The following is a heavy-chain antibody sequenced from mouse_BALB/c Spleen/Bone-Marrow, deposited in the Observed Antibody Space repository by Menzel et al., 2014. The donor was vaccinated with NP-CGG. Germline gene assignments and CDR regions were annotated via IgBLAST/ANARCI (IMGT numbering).Heavy chain of an antibody. V-gene: IGHV3-2*02. Sequence: EVKLVESGPGLVKPSQSLSLTCTVTGYSITSDYAWNWIRQFPGNKLEWMGYISYSGSTSYNPSLKSRISITRDTSKNQFFLQLNSVTTEDTATYYCVRRGYHLYAMDYWGQGTSVAVSS. D-gene: IGHD2-2*01. CDR1: GYSITSDYA. CDR3: VRRGYHLYAMDY. CDR2: ISYSGST. J-gene: IGHJ4*01.